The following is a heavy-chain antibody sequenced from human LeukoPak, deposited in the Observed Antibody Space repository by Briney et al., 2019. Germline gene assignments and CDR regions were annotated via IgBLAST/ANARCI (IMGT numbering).Heavy chain of an antibody. CDR3: ARDRGHFDY. V-gene: IGHV3-53*01. J-gene: IGHJ4*02. D-gene: IGHD3-10*01. Sequence: GGSLRLSCAASGLSVSRSYISWVRQAPGKGLEWVSFIYTGTTTFYADSVKGRFTISRDNSRNTVYLELNSLRVDDTAVYYCARDRGHFDYWGPGTLVTVSS. CDR2: IYTGTTT. CDR1: GLSVSRSY.